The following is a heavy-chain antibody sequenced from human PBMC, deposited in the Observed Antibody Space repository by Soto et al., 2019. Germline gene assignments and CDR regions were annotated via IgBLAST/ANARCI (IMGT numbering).Heavy chain of an antibody. V-gene: IGHV4-61*01. CDR1: GGSVSSGSYY. CDR2: IYYSGST. Sequence: SETLSLTCTVSGGSVSSGSYYWSWIRQPPGKGLECVGYIYYSGSTNYNPSLKSRVTISVDTSKNQFSLKLSSVTAADTAVYYCARSPRSIAAGGIDYWGQGFLVTVSS. D-gene: IGHD6-13*01. CDR3: ARSPRSIAAGGIDY. J-gene: IGHJ4*02.